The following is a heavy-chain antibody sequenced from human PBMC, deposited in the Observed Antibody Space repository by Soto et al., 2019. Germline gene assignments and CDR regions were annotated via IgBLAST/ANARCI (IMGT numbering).Heavy chain of an antibody. Sequence: GGSLRLSCASSGFTFIIYAMSWVRQAPGKGLEWVSAISGSGSGTYYADSVKGRFTISRDTSKNTLYLQMNSLRAEDTALYYCAKSFSSNWYDYFNYWGQGSLVTVSS. CDR3: AKSFSSNWYDYFNY. V-gene: IGHV3-23*01. CDR2: ISGSGSGT. J-gene: IGHJ4*02. D-gene: IGHD6-13*01. CDR1: GFTFIIYA.